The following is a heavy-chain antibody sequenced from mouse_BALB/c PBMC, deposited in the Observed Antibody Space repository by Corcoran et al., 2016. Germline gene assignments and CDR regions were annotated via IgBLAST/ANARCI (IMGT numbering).Heavy chain of an antibody. J-gene: IGHJ4*01. CDR2: INTHSGVP. D-gene: IGHD2-1*01. Sequence: QIQLVQSGPELKKPGETVRISCTASGYTFTTAGMQWVQKMPGKGLKWIGWINTHSGVPKYAEDFKGRFAFSLETTASTAYLQISNLKNEDTATYFCAGDGNYHSYAMDYWGQGTSVTVSS. V-gene: IGHV9-4*02. CDR1: GYTFTTAG. CDR3: AGDGNYHSYAMDY.